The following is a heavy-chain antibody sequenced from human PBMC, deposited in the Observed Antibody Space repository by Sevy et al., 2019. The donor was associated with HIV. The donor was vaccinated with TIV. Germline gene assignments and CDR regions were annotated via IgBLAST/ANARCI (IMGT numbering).Heavy chain of an antibody. CDR2: LSFGCGEI. J-gene: IGHJ4*02. CDR3: AREGCTKPHDY. D-gene: IGHD2-8*01. V-gene: IGHV3-23*01. Sequence: GGSLRLSCAASGFTFSKYSMSWVRQPPGKGMEWVSTLSFGCGEINYAHSVKGRFTISRDNSKSSVYLQMNNLRPEYTAVYYCAREGCTKPHDYWGQGTLVTVSS. CDR1: GFTFSKYS.